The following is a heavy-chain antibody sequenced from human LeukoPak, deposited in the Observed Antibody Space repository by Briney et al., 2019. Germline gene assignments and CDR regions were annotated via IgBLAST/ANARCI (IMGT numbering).Heavy chain of an antibody. V-gene: IGHV4-34*01. Sequence: SETLSLTCAVYGGSFSGYYWSWIRQPPGKGLEWIGEINHSGSTNYNPSLKSRVTISVDTSKNQFSLKLSSVTAADTAVYYCARSGDYGDYHYWYFDLWGRGTLVTVSS. CDR2: INHSGST. CDR1: GGSFSGYY. D-gene: IGHD4-17*01. CDR3: ARSGDYGDYHYWYFDL. J-gene: IGHJ2*01.